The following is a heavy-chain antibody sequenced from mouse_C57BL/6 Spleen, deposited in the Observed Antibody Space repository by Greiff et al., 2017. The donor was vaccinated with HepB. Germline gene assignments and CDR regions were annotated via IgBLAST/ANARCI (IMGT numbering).Heavy chain of an antibody. CDR3: ARVGVTLDV. CDR2: ISYDGSN. V-gene: IGHV3-6*01. J-gene: IGHJ1*03. Sequence: EVQLQQSGPGLVKPSQSLSLTCSVTGYSITSGYYWNWIRQFPGNKLEWMGYISYDGSNNYNPSLKNRISITRDTSKNQFFLKLNSVTTEDTATYYCARVGVTLDVWGTGTTVTVSS. CDR1: GYSITSGYY. D-gene: IGHD2-5*01.